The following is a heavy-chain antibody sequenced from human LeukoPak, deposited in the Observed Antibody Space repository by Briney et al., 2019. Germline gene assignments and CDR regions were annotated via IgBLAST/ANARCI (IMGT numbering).Heavy chain of an antibody. V-gene: IGHV3-7*01. J-gene: IGHJ6*02. D-gene: IGHD3-22*01. CDR1: GFTFSSYG. CDR2: IKQDGSEK. Sequence: GGSLRLSCAASGFTFSSYGMHWVRQAPGKGLEWVANIKQDGSEKYYVDSVKGRFTISRDNAKNSLYLQMNSLRAEDTAVYYCAREPYDSSGYAYYYYGMDVWGQGTTVTVSS. CDR3: AREPYDSSGYAYYYYGMDV.